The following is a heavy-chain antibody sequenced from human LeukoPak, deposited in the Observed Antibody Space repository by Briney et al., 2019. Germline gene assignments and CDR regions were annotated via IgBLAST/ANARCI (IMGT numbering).Heavy chain of an antibody. CDR3: ARVSVQSAFDY. Sequence: SETLSLTCAVYGESFSGYYWSWIRQPPGKGLEWIGEINHSGSTNYNPSLKSRVTISVDTSKNQFSLKLSSVTAADTAVYYCARVSVQSAFDYWGQGTLVTVSS. V-gene: IGHV4-34*01. J-gene: IGHJ4*02. CDR2: INHSGST. CDR1: GESFSGYY. D-gene: IGHD4-11*01.